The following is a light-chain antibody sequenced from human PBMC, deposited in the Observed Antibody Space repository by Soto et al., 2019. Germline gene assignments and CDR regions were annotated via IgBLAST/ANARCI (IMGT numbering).Light chain of an antibody. CDR3: RQSTT. V-gene: IGKV3-20*01. Sequence: EIVLTQSPGTLSLSPGERATLSCRASQSVSSSYLAWYQQKPGQAPRLLIYGASSRATGIPDRFSGSGSGTDFTLTISRLEPEDFAVYYCRQSTTFGQGTRLEIK. J-gene: IGKJ5*01. CDR1: QSVSSSY. CDR2: GAS.